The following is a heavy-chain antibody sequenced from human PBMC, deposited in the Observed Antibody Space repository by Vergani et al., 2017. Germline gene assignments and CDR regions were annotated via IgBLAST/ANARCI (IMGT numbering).Heavy chain of an antibody. CDR1: GFSFTSSG. CDR3: TEGSRGYTGYFFDY. V-gene: IGHV3-23*04. D-gene: IGHD5-12*01. CDR2: VSGSSATP. J-gene: IGHJ4*02. Sequence: VRLVESGGGVVQPGRSLRLSCVASGFSFTSSGMHWVRQAPGKGLEWVSSVSGSSATPYYADSVKGRFIISRDKSKNTLHLQMNSLRADDTAVYYCTEGSRGYTGYFFDYWGQGTLATVSS.